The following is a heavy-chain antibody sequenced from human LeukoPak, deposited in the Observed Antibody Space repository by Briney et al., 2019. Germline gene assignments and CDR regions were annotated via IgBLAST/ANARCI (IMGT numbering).Heavy chain of an antibody. Sequence: GGSLRLSCAASGFTFSRHAMSWVRQAPGKGLEWVSGISGSGDATYYADSVKGRLTISRDDSKNTLYLHMNSLRVDDTAIYYCGRGSRETTMFYYYYMGVWGKGTTVIVSS. CDR2: ISGSGDAT. CDR1: GFTFSRHA. D-gene: IGHD3-10*01. J-gene: IGHJ6*03. CDR3: GRGSRETTMFYYYYMGV. V-gene: IGHV3-23*01.